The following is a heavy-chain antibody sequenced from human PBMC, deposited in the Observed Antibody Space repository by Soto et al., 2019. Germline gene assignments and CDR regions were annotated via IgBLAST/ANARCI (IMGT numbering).Heavy chain of an antibody. CDR1: GGSITFNF. V-gene: IGHV4-59*08. D-gene: IGHD6-19*01. J-gene: IGHJ4*02. Sequence: QWQVQESGPGLVKPSETLSLTCTVSGGSITFNFWRWIRQPPGKGLEWIGYVFHTGHTDYNPSLKSRVTISVDTSKNRLSLKLDSVTAADTAVYYCARGSGWLDYWGQGTLVTVSS. CDR2: VFHTGHT. CDR3: ARGSGWLDY.